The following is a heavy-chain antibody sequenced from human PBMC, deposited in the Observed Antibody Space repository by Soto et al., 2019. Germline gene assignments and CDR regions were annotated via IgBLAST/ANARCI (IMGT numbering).Heavy chain of an antibody. CDR3: AKPPPTYSSGSRLTDY. CDR2: ISGSGGST. CDR1: GFTFSSYA. V-gene: IGHV3-23*01. J-gene: IGHJ4*02. D-gene: IGHD3-22*01. Sequence: EVQLLESRGGLVQPGGSLRLSCAASGFTFSSYAMSWVRQAPGKGLEWVSAISGSGGSTYYADSVKGRFTISRDNSKNTLYLQMNSLRAEDTAVYYCAKPPPTYSSGSRLTDYWGQGTLVTVSS.